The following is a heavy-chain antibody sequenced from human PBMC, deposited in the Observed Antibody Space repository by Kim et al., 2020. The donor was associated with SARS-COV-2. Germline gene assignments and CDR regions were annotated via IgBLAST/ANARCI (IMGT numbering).Heavy chain of an antibody. V-gene: IGHV4-59*13. CDR2: IYYSGST. Sequence: SQTLSLTCTVSGGSISSYYWSWIRQPPGKGLEWIGYIYYSGSTNYNPSLKSRVTVSVDTSKNQFSLKLSSVTAADTAVNYCARGGGYSGRFDPWGQGTLVTVSS. CDR3: ARGGGYSGRFDP. CDR1: GGSISSYY. D-gene: IGHD3-10*01. J-gene: IGHJ5*02.